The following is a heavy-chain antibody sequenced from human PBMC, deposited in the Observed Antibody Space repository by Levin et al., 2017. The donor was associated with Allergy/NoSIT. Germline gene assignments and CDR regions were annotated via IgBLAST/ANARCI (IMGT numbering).Heavy chain of an antibody. V-gene: IGHV1-8*01. CDR2: MNPNSGNT. CDR1: GYTFTSYD. CDR3: ARGSFHDFWSGYYKRWFDP. D-gene: IGHD3-3*01. J-gene: IGHJ5*02. Sequence: GASVKVSCKASGYTFTSYDINWVRQATGQGLEWMGWMNPNSGNTGYAQKFQGRVTMTRNTSISTAYMELSSLRSEDTTVYYCARGSFHDFWSGYYKRWFDPWGQGTLVTVSS.